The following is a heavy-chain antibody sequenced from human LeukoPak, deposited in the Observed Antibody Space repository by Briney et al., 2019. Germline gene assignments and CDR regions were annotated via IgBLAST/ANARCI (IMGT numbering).Heavy chain of an antibody. CDR2: ISAYNGNT. Sequence: ASVKVSCKASGYTFTNYGISWVRQAPGQGLECMGWISAYNGNTNYAQRFQGRVTMTRDTSTSTVYMELSSLRSEDTAVYYCARATGWVAGYDILTVQNWGQGTLVTVSS. CDR3: ARATGWVAGYDILTVQN. V-gene: IGHV1-18*01. CDR1: GYTFTNYG. J-gene: IGHJ4*02. D-gene: IGHD3-9*01.